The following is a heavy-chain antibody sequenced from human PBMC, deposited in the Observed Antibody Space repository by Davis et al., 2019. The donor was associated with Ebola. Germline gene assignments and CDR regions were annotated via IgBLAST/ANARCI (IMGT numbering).Heavy chain of an antibody. CDR2: INAGNGNT. V-gene: IGHV1-3*01. CDR3: ARDSGGWYYFDH. CDR1: GYTFTSYA. D-gene: IGHD6-19*01. Sequence: AASVKVSCKASGYTFTSYAMHWVRQAPGQRLEWMGWINAGNGNTKYSQKFQGRVTITRDTSASTAYMELSSLRSEDTAVYYCARDSGGWYYFDHWGQGTLVTVSS. J-gene: IGHJ4*02.